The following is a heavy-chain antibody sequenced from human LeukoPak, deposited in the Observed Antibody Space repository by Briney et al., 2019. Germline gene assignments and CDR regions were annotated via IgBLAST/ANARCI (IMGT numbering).Heavy chain of an antibody. CDR3: ARDYYDSRDAFDI. Sequence: GGSLRLSCAASGFTFSDYYMSWIRQAPGKGLEWVSYISSSGSTIYYADSVKGRFTISRDNAKNSLYLQMNSLRAEDTAVYYCARDYYDSRDAFDIWGQGTMVTVSS. V-gene: IGHV3-11*04. CDR1: GFTFSDYY. D-gene: IGHD3-22*01. J-gene: IGHJ3*02. CDR2: ISSSGSTI.